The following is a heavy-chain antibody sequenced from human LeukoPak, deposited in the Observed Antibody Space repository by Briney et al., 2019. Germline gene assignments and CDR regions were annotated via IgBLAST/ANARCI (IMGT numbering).Heavy chain of an antibody. CDR2: IYYSGST. CDR1: GGSISSYY. V-gene: IGHV4-59*01. D-gene: IGHD2-15*01. J-gene: IGHJ5*02. CDR3: ARTGCSGGSSYSGFDP. Sequence: SETLSPTCTVSGGSISSYYWSWIRQPPGKGLEWIGYIYYSGSTNYNPSLKSRVTISVDTSKNQFSLKLSSVTAADTAVYYCARTGCSGGSSYSGFDPWGQGTLVTVSS.